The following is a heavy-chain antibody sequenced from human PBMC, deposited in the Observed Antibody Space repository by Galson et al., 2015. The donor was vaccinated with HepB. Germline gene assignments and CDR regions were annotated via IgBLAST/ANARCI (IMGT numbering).Heavy chain of an antibody. Sequence: SLRLSCAASGFAFDTHAMSWVRQAPGRGLEWISGISGNGDSTFYADSVKGRFTVSRDNSNNMLYLQMISLRAEDAGLYFCAKGYGLFDSWGQGILVTVSA. J-gene: IGHJ5*01. CDR3: AKGYGLFDS. D-gene: IGHD5-18*01. CDR2: ISGNGDST. V-gene: IGHV3-23*01. CDR1: GFAFDTHA.